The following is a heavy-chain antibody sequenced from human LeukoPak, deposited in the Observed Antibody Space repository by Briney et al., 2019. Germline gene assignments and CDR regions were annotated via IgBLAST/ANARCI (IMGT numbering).Heavy chain of an antibody. Sequence: GGSLRLSCAASGFTFSSYSMNWVRQAPGKGLEWVSSISSSSTIYYADSVKGRFTNSRDNAKNSLYLQMNSLRAEDTAVYYCARERQIYYYYYMDVWGEGTTVTVSS. CDR3: ARERQIYYYYYMDV. CDR2: ISSSSTI. CDR1: GFTFSSYS. J-gene: IGHJ6*03. V-gene: IGHV3-48*01.